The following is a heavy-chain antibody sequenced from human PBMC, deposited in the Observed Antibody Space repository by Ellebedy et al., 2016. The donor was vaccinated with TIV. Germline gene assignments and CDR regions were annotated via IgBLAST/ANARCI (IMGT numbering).Heavy chain of an antibody. CDR3: ARDEVAIAARGAYYYYGMEV. CDR1: GFTFSLYE. V-gene: IGHV3-48*03. Sequence: PGGSLRLSCAASGFTFSLYEFNWVRQAPGKGLEWVSYISSGGTMTYYADSVRGRFTISRDNAKNSLYLQMNSLRAEDTAVYYCARDEVAIAARGAYYYYGMEVWGQGTTVTVSS. D-gene: IGHD6-13*01. CDR2: ISSGGTMT. J-gene: IGHJ6*02.